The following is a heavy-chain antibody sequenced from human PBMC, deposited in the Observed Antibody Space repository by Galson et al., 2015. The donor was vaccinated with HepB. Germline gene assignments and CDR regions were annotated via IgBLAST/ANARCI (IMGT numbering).Heavy chain of an antibody. CDR3: ARGLRYYYDSSGYPNWFDP. D-gene: IGHD3-22*01. CDR2: IYYSGST. V-gene: IGHV4-31*03. J-gene: IGHJ5*02. CDR1: GGSISSGGYY. Sequence: TLSLTCTVSGGSISSGGYYWSWIRQHPGKGLEWIGYIYYSGSTYYNPSLKSRVTISVDTSKNQFSLKLSSVTAADTAVYYCARGLRYYYDSSGYPNWFDPWGQGTLVTVSS.